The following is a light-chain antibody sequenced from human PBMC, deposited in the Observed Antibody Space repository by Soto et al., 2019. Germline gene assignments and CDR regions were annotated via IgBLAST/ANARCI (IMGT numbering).Light chain of an antibody. CDR2: EIS. CDR3: SSYTSNTTRV. V-gene: IGLV2-14*01. CDR1: SSDVGGYNF. Sequence: ALTQPASVSGSPGQAITISCTGTSSDVGGYNFVSWYQQYPGKAPKLMIFEISDRPSGVSNRFSGSKSGNTASLTISGLQAEDEADYYCSSYTSNTTRVFGGGTKLTVL. J-gene: IGLJ3*02.